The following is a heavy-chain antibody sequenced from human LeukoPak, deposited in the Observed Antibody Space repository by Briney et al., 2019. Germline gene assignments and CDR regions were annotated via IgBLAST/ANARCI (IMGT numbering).Heavy chain of an antibody. Sequence: PGGSLRLSCAASGFTFSNYEMNWVRQAPGKGLEWVSYISSSGSTIYYADSVKDRFTISRDNAKNSLYLQMKSLRAEDTAVYYCARDIRYSTSWALDYWGQGTLVTVSS. J-gene: IGHJ4*02. CDR3: ARDIRYSTSWALDY. CDR1: GFTFSNYE. CDR2: ISSSGSTI. D-gene: IGHD6-13*01. V-gene: IGHV3-48*03.